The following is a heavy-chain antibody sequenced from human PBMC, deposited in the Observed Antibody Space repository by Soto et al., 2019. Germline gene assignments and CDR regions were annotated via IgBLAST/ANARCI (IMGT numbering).Heavy chain of an antibody. CDR2: MDPNSGST. CDR1: GYTFTSYD. D-gene: IGHD3-3*01. Sequence: ASVQVSCKASGYTFTSYDMNWVRQAPGQGREWLGWMDPNSGSTGYAQNFQGRVTMTRNISINTAHMELSSLRSEDTAVYYCARERKFDFWRKGLDVWGQGTTVTVSS. J-gene: IGHJ6*02. V-gene: IGHV1-8*01. CDR3: ARERKFDFWRKGLDV.